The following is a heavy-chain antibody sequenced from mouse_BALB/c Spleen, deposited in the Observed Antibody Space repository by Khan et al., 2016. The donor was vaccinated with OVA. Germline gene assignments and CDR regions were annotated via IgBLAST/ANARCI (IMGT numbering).Heavy chain of an antibody. CDR3: ERDYCGTSWYFDV. V-gene: IGHV3-6*01. J-gene: IGHJ1*01. Sequence: EVQLQESGPGLVKPSQSLSLTCSVTGYSITSGYYWNWIRQFPGNKLEWMDYIRYDGSNNYNPSLKNRTSITRDTSKNQFFLKLNSVTTEDAAAYYYERDYCGTSWYFDVWGAGTTVTVSS. CDR2: IRYDGSN. D-gene: IGHD1-1*01. CDR1: GYSITSGYY.